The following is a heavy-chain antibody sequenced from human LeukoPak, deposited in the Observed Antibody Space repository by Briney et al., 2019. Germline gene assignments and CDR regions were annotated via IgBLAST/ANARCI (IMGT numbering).Heavy chain of an antibody. D-gene: IGHD3-10*01. J-gene: IGHJ4*02. CDR1: GFTFSSYS. CDR3: ARGKVLLWFGESLDY. V-gene: IGHV3-21*01. Sequence: GGSLRLSCAASGFTFSSYSMNWVRQAPGKGLKWVSSISSSSSYIYYADSVKGRFTISRDNAKNSLYLQMNSLRAEDTAVYYCARGKVLLWFGESLDYWGQGTLVTVSS. CDR2: ISSSSSYI.